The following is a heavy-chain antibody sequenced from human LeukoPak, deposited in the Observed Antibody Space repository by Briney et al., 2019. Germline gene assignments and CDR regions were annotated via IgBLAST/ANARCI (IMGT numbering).Heavy chain of an antibody. CDR1: GGSISSYY. V-gene: IGHV4-34*01. D-gene: IGHD3-10*01. Sequence: SETLSLTCTVSGGSISSYYWSWIRQPPGKGLEWIGEINHSGSTNYNPSLKSRVTISVDTSKNQFSLKLSSVTAADTAVYYCARGSIITMVYRGAFDIWGQGTMVTVSS. CDR3: ARGSIITMVYRGAFDI. J-gene: IGHJ3*02. CDR2: INHSGST.